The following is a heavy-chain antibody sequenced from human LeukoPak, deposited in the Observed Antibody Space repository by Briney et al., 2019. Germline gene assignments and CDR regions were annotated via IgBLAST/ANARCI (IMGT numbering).Heavy chain of an antibody. CDR1: GFTFTDSA. CDR2: INNIATHS. Sequence: GGSLRLSCAGSGFTFTDSAINWVRQAPGKGLEWVSSINNIATHSYYAASVKGRFSISRDNAKNSLYLQMNSLRAEDTAVYYCARGQWLARGVFDYWGQGTLVTVSS. V-gene: IGHV3-21*01. CDR3: ARGQWLARGVFDY. D-gene: IGHD6-19*01. J-gene: IGHJ4*02.